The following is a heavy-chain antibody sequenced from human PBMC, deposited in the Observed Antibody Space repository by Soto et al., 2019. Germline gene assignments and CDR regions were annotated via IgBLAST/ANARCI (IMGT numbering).Heavy chain of an antibody. Sequence: SLRLSCAASGFTFDDYGMSWVRQAPGKGLEWVSGINWNGGSTGYADSVKGRFTISRDNAKNSLYLQMNSLRAEDTALYYCARGSTGGYYDSSGLLYWGQGTLVTVSS. J-gene: IGHJ4*02. D-gene: IGHD3-22*01. CDR3: ARGSTGGYYDSSGLLY. V-gene: IGHV3-20*04. CDR2: INWNGGST. CDR1: GFTFDDYG.